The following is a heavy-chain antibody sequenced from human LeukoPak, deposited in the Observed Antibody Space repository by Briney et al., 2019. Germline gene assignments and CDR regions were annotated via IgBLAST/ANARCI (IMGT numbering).Heavy chain of an antibody. CDR2: ISGSGDST. D-gene: IGHD2-2*01. CDR1: RFSFSTYA. CDR3: ELGYCGSTSCPKRGY. Sequence: GGSLRLSCAASRFSFSTYAMSWVRQAPGKGLEWVSAISGSGDSTYYADSVKGRFTISRDNSKNTLYLQMSSLRAEDTAVYYCELGYCGSTSCPKRGYWGQGTLVTVSS. J-gene: IGHJ4*02. V-gene: IGHV3-23*01.